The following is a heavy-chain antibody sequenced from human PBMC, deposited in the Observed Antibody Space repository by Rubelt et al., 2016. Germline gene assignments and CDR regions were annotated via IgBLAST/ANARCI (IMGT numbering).Heavy chain of an antibody. D-gene: IGHD3-3*01. CDR3: ARDFWSGTIDY. Sequence: EVQLVESGGGLVQPGGSLRLSCAASGFTFSSYAMSWVRQAPGKGLEWVSVIYSGGSTNYADSVKGRFTISRENSKKRLDLQMNSLRAEDTAVDHCARDFWSGTIDYWGQGTLVTVSS. CDR1: GFTFSSYA. V-gene: IGHV3-66*01. CDR2: IYSGGST. J-gene: IGHJ4*02.